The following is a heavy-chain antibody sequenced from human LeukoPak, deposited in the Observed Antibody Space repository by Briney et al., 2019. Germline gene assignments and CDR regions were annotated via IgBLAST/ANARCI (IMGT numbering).Heavy chain of an antibody. Sequence: ASVKVSCKASGYTFTSYAMHWVRQAPGQRLEWMGRINAGNGNTKYSQKFQGRVTITRDTSASTAYMELSSLRSEDTAVYYCAMSPQMGQLWYIAYWGQGTLVTVSS. V-gene: IGHV1-3*01. CDR3: AMSPQMGQLWYIAY. CDR2: INAGNGNT. J-gene: IGHJ4*02. D-gene: IGHD5-18*01. CDR1: GYTFTSYA.